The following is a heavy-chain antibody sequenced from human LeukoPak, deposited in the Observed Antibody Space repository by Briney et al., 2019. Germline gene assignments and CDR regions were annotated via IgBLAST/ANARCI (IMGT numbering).Heavy chain of an antibody. CDR3: LYDFWSGYSYYFDY. D-gene: IGHD3-3*01. J-gene: IGHJ4*02. CDR1: GFTFSSYA. V-gene: IGHV3-23*01. CDR2: ISGSGGST. Sequence: GGSLRLSCAASGFTFSSYAMSWVRQAPGKGLEWVSAISGSGGSTYYADSVKGRFTISRDNSKNTLYLQMNSLRAEDTAVYYCLYDFWSGYSYYFDYWGQGTLVTVSS.